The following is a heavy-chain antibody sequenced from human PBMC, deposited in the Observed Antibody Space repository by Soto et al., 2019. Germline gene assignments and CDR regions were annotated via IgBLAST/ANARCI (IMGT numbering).Heavy chain of an antibody. V-gene: IGHV4-34*01. CDR3: ATLYYYDSSGPPKGY. J-gene: IGHJ4*02. D-gene: IGHD3-22*01. CDR1: GGSFSGYY. Sequence: SETLSLTCAVYGGSFSGYYWSWIRQPPGKGLEWIGEINHSGSTNYNPSLKSRVTISVDTSKNQFSLKLSSVTAADTAVYYCATLYYYDSSGPPKGYWGQGTLVTVSS. CDR2: INHSGST.